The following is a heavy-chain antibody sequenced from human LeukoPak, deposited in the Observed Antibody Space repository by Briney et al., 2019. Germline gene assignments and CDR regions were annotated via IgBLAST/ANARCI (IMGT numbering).Heavy chain of an antibody. CDR1: GCTFTSYY. CDR3: ARDNSVGDTAWWFDP. J-gene: IGHJ5*02. CDR2: INPSGGST. Sequence: GASVKVSCKASGCTFTSYYMHWVRQAPGQGLEWMGIINPSGGSTSYAQKFQGRVTMTRDTSTSTVYMELSSLRSEDTAVYYCARDNSVGDTAWWFDPWGQGTLVTVSS. V-gene: IGHV1-46*01. D-gene: IGHD1-26*01.